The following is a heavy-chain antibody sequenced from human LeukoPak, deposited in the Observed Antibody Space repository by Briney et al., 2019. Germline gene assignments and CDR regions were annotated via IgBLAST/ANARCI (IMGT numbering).Heavy chain of an antibody. J-gene: IGHJ4*02. Sequence: PGGSLRLSCAASGFTFSSYSMNWVRQAPGKGLEWVSSISSSSSYIYYADSVKGRFTISRDNAKNSLYLQMNSLRAEDTAVYYCAVDIVVVPAANPMDYWGQGTLVTVSS. CDR2: ISSSSSYI. CDR3: AVDIVVVPAANPMDY. CDR1: GFTFSSYS. V-gene: IGHV3-21*01. D-gene: IGHD2-2*01.